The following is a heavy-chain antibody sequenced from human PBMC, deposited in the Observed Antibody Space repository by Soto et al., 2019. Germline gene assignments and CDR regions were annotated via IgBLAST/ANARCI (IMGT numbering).Heavy chain of an antibody. D-gene: IGHD3-3*01. CDR3: FRDVGD. V-gene: IGHV1-46*03. CDR2: INPNGGST. CDR1: GYTFTSQY. Sequence: QVQLVQSGAEVKKPGASVKVSCKASGYTFTSQYMHWVRQAPGQGLESMAMINPNGGSTTYAQRFQGRVTLTRDTSTSTVYMELSSLRSDDTAVYFCFRDVGDWGQGTLVTVSS. J-gene: IGHJ4*02.